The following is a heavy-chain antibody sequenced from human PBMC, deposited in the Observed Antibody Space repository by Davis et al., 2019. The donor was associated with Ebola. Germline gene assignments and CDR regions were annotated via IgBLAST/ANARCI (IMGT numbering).Heavy chain of an antibody. CDR3: ATLTTVTTEGAFDI. CDR2: FDPEDGET. D-gene: IGHD4-17*01. V-gene: IGHV1-24*01. CDR1: GGTFSSYA. J-gene: IGHJ3*02. Sequence: ASVKVSCKASGGTFSSYAISWVRQAPGQGLEWMGGFDPEDGETIYAQKFQGRVTMTEDTSTDAAYMELSSLRSEDTAVYYCATLTTVTTEGAFDIWGQGTMVTVSS.